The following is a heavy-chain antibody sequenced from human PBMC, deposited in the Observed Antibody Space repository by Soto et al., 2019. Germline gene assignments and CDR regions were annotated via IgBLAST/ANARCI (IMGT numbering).Heavy chain of an antibody. V-gene: IGHV1-69*12. Sequence: QVQLVQSGAAVKKPGSSVKVSCKASGGTFSSYAISWVRQAPGQGLEWMGGIIPIFGTANYAQKSQGRVTITADESTSTAYMELSSLRSEDTAMYYCARTNTAMVTGWFDPWGQGTLVTVSS. D-gene: IGHD5-18*01. CDR1: GGTFSSYA. CDR3: ARTNTAMVTGWFDP. J-gene: IGHJ5*02. CDR2: IIPIFGTA.